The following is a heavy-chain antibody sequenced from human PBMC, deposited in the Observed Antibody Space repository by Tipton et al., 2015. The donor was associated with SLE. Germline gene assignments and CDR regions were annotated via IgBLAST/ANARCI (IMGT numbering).Heavy chain of an antibody. D-gene: IGHD2/OR15-2a*01. CDR2: IYTSGAT. CDR3: ARVWLNNAFDI. CDR1: GGSVSSSSKY. J-gene: IGHJ3*02. Sequence: TLSLTCTVSGGSVSSSSKYWAWIRQPPGKGLEWIGRIYTSGATDDNPPLKSRVTMSVDMSKNQIFLKMTSVTAADSAVYFCARVWLNNAFDIWGQGTRVTVSS. V-gene: IGHV4-39*07.